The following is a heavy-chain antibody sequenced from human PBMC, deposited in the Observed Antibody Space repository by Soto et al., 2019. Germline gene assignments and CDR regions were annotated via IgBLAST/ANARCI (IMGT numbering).Heavy chain of an antibody. V-gene: IGHV4-34*01. Sequence: SATLSLTYAVSGGSFTEYYWNWVRPYPGRGLEWIGDVSHTGSAKYNPSLKSRVAMSFDKSKNQVSLTMNFVTAADTAVFYCAFHDFSGPTCSDYWGPGTLVTVSS. CDR3: AFHDFSGPTCSDY. J-gene: IGHJ4*02. CDR1: GGSFTEYY. D-gene: IGHD3-3*01. CDR2: VSHTGSA.